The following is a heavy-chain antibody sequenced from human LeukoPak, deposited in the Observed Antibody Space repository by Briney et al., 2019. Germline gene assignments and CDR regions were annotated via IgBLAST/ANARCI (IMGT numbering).Heavy chain of an antibody. J-gene: IGHJ1*01. CDR1: GYTFTGSY. V-gene: IGHV1-2*02. Sequence: ASVKVSCKASGYTFTGSYIHWVRQAPGQGLEWMGWINPNSGATKYAQKFQGRVTMTRDTPISTAYMELNRLRSDDTAVYYCARARGYSGYDYSFWGQGTLVTVSS. CDR3: ARARGYSGYDYSF. CDR2: INPNSGAT. D-gene: IGHD5-12*01.